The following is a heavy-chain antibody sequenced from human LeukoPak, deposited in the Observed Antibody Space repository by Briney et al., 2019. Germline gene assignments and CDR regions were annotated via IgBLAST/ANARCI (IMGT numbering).Heavy chain of an antibody. J-gene: IGHJ4*02. Sequence: PSETLSLTCAVYGGSFSGYYWSWIRQPPGKGLEWIGEINHSGSTNYNPSLKSRVTISVDTSKNQFPLKLSSVTAADTAVYYCARGRAAAGTSFDYWGQGTLVTVSS. CDR2: INHSGST. CDR3: ARGRAAAGTSFDY. D-gene: IGHD6-13*01. CDR1: GGSFSGYY. V-gene: IGHV4-34*01.